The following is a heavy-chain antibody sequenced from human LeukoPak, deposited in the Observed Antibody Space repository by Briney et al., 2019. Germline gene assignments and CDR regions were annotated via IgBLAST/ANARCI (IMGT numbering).Heavy chain of an antibody. CDR1: GFIFSDYV. D-gene: IGHD3/OR15-3a*01. CDR2: ISDDGSKN. J-gene: IGHJ4*02. V-gene: IGHV3-30*19. CDR3: AKWTPLV. Sequence: GGSLRLSCAASGFIFSDYVMNWLRQAPGRGLEWVAVISDDGSKNYYAASVKGRFSISRDNTLNTLYLQMNSLRGEDTAVYYCAKWTPLVWGQGTLVTVSS.